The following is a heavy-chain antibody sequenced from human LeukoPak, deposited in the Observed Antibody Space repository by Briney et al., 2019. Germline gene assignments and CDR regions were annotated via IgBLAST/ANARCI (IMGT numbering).Heavy chain of an antibody. CDR1: GFTFSSYA. CDR3: AKDGYSSSWYLKETGYYDY. V-gene: IGHV3-30*18. Sequence: GGSLRLSCAASGFTFSSYAMHWVRQAPGKGLEWVALISYDGSNKYYADSVKGRFTISRDNSKNTLYLQMNSLRAEDTAVYYCAKDGYSSSWYLKETGYYDYWGQGTLVTVSS. CDR2: ISYDGSNK. J-gene: IGHJ4*02. D-gene: IGHD6-13*01.